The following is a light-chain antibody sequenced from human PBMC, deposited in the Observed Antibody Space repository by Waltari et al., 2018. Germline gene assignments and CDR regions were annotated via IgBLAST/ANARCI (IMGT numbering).Light chain of an antibody. CDR1: QSLLNTDGRSY. CDR2: RVS. Sequence: DIVMTQTPPSLPVTPGEPASISCRSSQSLLNTDGRSYLYWFLQRPGQPPRLLIYRVSNRFSWVPDRFSGSGSGTDFTLKISRVEAEDVGVYYCMQTLQTPFTFGPGTKLDIK. CDR3: MQTLQTPFT. J-gene: IGKJ3*01. V-gene: IGKV2D-29*01.